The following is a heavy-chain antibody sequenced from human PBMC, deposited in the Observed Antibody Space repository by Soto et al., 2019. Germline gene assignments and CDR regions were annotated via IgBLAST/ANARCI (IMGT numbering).Heavy chain of an antibody. Sequence: GESLKISCAASGFTFSSYAMHWVRQAPGKGLEWVAVISYDGSNKYYADSVKGRFTISRDNSKNTLYLQMNSLRAEDTAVYYCARGPIFVGAYDAFDIWGQGTMVTVSS. J-gene: IGHJ3*02. V-gene: IGHV3-30-3*01. CDR1: GFTFSSYA. CDR3: ARGPIFVGAYDAFDI. CDR2: ISYDGSNK. D-gene: IGHD1-26*01.